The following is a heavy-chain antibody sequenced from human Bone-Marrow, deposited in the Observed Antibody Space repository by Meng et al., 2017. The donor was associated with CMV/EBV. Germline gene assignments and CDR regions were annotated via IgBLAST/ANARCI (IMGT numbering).Heavy chain of an antibody. CDR3: ARGLVVPAPYGMDV. CDR2: INHSGST. D-gene: IGHD2-2*01. V-gene: IGHV4-34*01. Sequence: SETLSLTCAVYGGSFSGYYWSWIRQPPGKGLEWIGEINHSGSTNYNPSLKSRVTISVDTSKNQFSLKLSSVTAADTAVYYCARGLVVPAPYGMDVWGQGTTVTVSS. CDR1: GGSFSGYY. J-gene: IGHJ6*02.